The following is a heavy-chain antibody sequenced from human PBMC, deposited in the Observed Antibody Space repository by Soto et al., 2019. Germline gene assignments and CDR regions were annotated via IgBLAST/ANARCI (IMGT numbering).Heavy chain of an antibody. CDR2: IWYDGSNK. J-gene: IGHJ4*02. CDR1: GFTFSSYG. CDR3: ARDYSSYGPFDY. D-gene: IGHD5-18*01. V-gene: IGHV3-33*01. Sequence: GGSLRLSCAASGFTFSSYGMHWVRQAPGKGLEWVAVIWYDGSNKYYADSVKGRFTISRDNSKNTLYLQMNSLRAEDTAVYYCARDYSSYGPFDYWGQGTLVTVSS.